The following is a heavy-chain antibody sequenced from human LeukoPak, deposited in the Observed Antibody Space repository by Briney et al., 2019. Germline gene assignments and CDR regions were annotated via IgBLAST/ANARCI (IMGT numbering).Heavy chain of an antibody. D-gene: IGHD2-8*01. CDR3: ARNPEGYCTNGVCPTYYYYGMDV. J-gene: IGHJ6*02. CDR2: INPSGGST. Sequence: ASVKVSCKASGYTFTSYYMHWVRQAPGQGLEWMGRINPSGGSTSYAQKFQGRVTMTRDTSTSTVYMELSSLRSEDTAVYYCARNPEGYCTNGVCPTYYYYGMDVWGQGTTVTVSS. CDR1: GYTFTSYY. V-gene: IGHV1-46*01.